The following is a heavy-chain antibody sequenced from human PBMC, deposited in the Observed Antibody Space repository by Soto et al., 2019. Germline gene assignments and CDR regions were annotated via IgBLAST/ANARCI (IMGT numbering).Heavy chain of an antibody. Sequence: ASVKGSCKSSGYTFTSYDINWVRQATGQGLEWMGWMNPNSGNTGYAQKFQGRVTMTRNTSISTAYMELSSLRSEDTAVYYCARDEEQLVPVYGMDVWGQGTTVTVSS. CDR2: MNPNSGNT. V-gene: IGHV1-8*01. CDR1: GYTFTSYD. CDR3: ARDEEQLVPVYGMDV. J-gene: IGHJ6*02. D-gene: IGHD6-13*01.